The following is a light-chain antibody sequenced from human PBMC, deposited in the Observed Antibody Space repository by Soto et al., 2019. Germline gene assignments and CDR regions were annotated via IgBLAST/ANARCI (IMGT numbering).Light chain of an antibody. CDR3: QQYVNSPRT. CDR2: RAS. Sequence: EIVLTQSPGTLSLSPGERATLSCRASQSVSSTYLAWYQQKPGQAPRLLIYRASSRATGIPDRFSGSGSGTEFTLTMSRLEPEDFAVYYCQQYVNSPRTFGGGTKVEIK. CDR1: QSVSSTY. J-gene: IGKJ4*01. V-gene: IGKV3-20*01.